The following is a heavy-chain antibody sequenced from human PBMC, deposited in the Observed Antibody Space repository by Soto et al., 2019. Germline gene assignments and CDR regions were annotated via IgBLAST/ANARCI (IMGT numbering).Heavy chain of an antibody. CDR1: GFTFSSYA. Sequence: GGSLRLSCAASGFTFSSYAMSWFRQAPGKGLEWVSAIGGSGGSTYYADSVKGRFTISRDNSKNTLYLQMNSLRAEDTAVYYCAKLYLCGGDCCEANDYWGQGTLVTVSS. D-gene: IGHD2-21*02. J-gene: IGHJ4*02. CDR2: IGGSGGST. V-gene: IGHV3-23*01. CDR3: AKLYLCGGDCCEANDY.